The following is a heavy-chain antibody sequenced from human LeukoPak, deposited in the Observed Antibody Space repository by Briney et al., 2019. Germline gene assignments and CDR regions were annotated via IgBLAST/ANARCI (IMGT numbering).Heavy chain of an antibody. CDR2: TADADDVI. D-gene: IGHD2-15*01. CDR3: ANYIQRPPGMDV. Sequence: GSQRLSCAVSGLTISDSRIIWARQAPEKRLEWVAVTADADDVIQYAHSEKGRFTISTGNSKNPVYLQMNSLRGEDTALYFCANYIQRPPGMDVWGQGTMVTVPS. CDR1: GLTISDSR. V-gene: IGHV3-23*01. J-gene: IGHJ6*02.